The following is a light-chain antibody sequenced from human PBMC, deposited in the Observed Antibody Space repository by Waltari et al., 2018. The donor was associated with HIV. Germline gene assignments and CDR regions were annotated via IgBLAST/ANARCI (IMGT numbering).Light chain of an antibody. CDR3: QSTDYDGTWV. V-gene: IGLV3-25*03. CDR1: ALPTNT. Sequence: SYDLTQTPSVSVSPGQTARINCSRGALPTNTTSWYAQKAGQAPMLLIFKDIERPSGIPERISGSGSGTGVTLTISDVQAEDEGDYFCQSTDYDGTWVFGGGTKLTVL. J-gene: IGLJ3*02. CDR2: KDI.